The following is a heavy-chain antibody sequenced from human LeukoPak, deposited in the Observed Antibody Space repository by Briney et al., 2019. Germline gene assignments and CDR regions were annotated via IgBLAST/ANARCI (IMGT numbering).Heavy chain of an antibody. D-gene: IGHD3-10*01. CDR2: ISAYNGNT. Sequence: SVKVSCKASGYTFTSYGISWVRQAPGQGLEWMGWISAYNGNTNYAQKLQGRVTMTTDTSTSTAYMELRSLRSDDTAVYYCARDRIRMVRGAPGYWGQGTLVTVSS. J-gene: IGHJ4*02. CDR1: GYTFTSYG. CDR3: ARDRIRMVRGAPGY. V-gene: IGHV1-18*01.